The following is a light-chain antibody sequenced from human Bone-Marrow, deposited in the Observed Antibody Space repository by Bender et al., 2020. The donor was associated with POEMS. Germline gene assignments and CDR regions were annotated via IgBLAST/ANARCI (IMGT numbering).Light chain of an antibody. V-gene: IGLV3-21*03. CDR2: DDS. Sequence: SYVLTQPPSVSVAPGKTASITCGGSIVRSESVHWYQQKPGRAPVLVVYDDSDRPSEIPERFSGSSSGDTATLTISRVEAGDEADYYCQVWDNDSDHHVFGTGTKVSVL. CDR1: IVRSES. CDR3: QVWDNDSDHHV. J-gene: IGLJ1*01.